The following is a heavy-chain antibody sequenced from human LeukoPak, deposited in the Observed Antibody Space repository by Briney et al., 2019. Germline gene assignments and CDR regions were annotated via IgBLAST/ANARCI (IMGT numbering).Heavy chain of an antibody. D-gene: IGHD6-13*01. CDR1: GFTFSSYA. CDR3: AKDQGYSSSWYVV. CDR2: ISGSGGTT. J-gene: IGHJ4*02. V-gene: IGHV3-23*01. Sequence: PGGSLRLSCAASGFTFSSYAMSWVRQAPGKGLEWVSAISGSGGTTYYADSVKGRFTISRDNSKNTLYLQMNSLRVEDTAVYYCAKDQGYSSSWYVVWGQGTLVTVSS.